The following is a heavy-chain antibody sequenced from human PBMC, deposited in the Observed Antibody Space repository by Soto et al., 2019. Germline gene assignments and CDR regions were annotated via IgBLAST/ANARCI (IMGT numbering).Heavy chain of an antibody. CDR3: TTDSRTTLPEIRFDY. V-gene: IGHV3-15*07. Sequence: EVQLVESGGGLVKPGVSLRLSCAASGFPFNNAWINWVRQVPGKGLEWVGRVKSKADGGSGDYAAPVKGRFVVSRDDSKDIVYLQMNSLKIEDTGVYYCTTDSRTTLPEIRFDYWGHGTQVTVSS. CDR2: VKSKADGGSG. CDR1: GFPFNNAW. D-gene: IGHD1-26*01. J-gene: IGHJ4*01.